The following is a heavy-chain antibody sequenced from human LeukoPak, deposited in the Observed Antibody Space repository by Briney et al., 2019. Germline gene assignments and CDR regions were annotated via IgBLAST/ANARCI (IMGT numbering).Heavy chain of an antibody. V-gene: IGHV4-38-2*02. Sequence: PSETLSLTCTVSGYSISSGYYWGWIRQPPGKGLEWIGSIYHSGSTYYNPSLKSRVTTSVDTSKNQFSLKLSSVTAADTAVYYCARDPVLRYFDWSLSSWYFDLWGRGTLVTVSS. CDR3: ARDPVLRYFDWSLSSWYFDL. J-gene: IGHJ2*01. D-gene: IGHD3-9*01. CDR2: IYHSGST. CDR1: GYSISSGYY.